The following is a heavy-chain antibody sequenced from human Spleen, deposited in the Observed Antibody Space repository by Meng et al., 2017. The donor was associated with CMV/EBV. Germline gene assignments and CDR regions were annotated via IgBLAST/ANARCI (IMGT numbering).Heavy chain of an antibody. CDR3: ARDLSGSYFTHDF. CDR2: ITKTGGAT. Sequence: ASGFTLSDFFVSWIRQVPGEGLEWISYITKTGGATNYADSVKGRFTISRDNAKNSLYLQMNSLRVEDTALYYCARDLSGSYFTHDFWGQGALVTVSS. D-gene: IGHD2/OR15-2a*01. V-gene: IGHV3-11*01. J-gene: IGHJ4*02. CDR1: GFTLSDFF.